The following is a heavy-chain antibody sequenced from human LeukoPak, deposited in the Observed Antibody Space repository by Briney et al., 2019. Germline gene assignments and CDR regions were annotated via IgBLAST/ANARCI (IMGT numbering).Heavy chain of an antibody. D-gene: IGHD2/OR15-2a*01. CDR2: INGRGDNT. Sequence: GGSPRLSCAASGVIISSYAMSWVRQAPGKGLEWVSAINGRGDNTYYADFVKGRFTISRDNSKSTVYLQMNSLRTEDTAVYYCAKDRVSPGFNWFDPWGQGTLVTVSS. J-gene: IGHJ5*02. V-gene: IGHV3-23*01. CDR3: AKDRVSPGFNWFDP. CDR1: GVIISSYA.